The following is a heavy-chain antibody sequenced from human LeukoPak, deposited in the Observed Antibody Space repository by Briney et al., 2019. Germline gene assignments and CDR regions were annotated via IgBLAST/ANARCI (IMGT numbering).Heavy chain of an antibody. V-gene: IGHV4-34*01. Sequence: PSETLSLTCSVSGGSFTENYWTWIRQPPGKGLEWIGEVNHSGTTAYNKSLKSRVTMSVDSSKNHFSLRLTSVTAADTAVYYCAYSVITANEVFDFWGQGTLVNVSS. CDR3: AYSVITANEVFDF. CDR1: GGSFTENY. D-gene: IGHD3-22*01. J-gene: IGHJ4*02. CDR2: VNHSGTT.